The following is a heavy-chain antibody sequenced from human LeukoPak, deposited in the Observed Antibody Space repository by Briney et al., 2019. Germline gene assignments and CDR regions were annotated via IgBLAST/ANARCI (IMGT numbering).Heavy chain of an antibody. D-gene: IGHD3-10*01. CDR3: ARTGSMVRGVIAHFDY. CDR1: GYTFTSYG. V-gene: IGHV1-18*01. CDR2: ISAYNGNT. J-gene: IGHJ4*02. Sequence: ASVKVSCKASGYTFTSYGISWGRHAPRQRLGWMGGISAYNGNTNYAQKLQGRVTMATDTSTRRAYMELRSLRSDDTAVYYCARTGSMVRGVIAHFDYWGQGTLVTVSS.